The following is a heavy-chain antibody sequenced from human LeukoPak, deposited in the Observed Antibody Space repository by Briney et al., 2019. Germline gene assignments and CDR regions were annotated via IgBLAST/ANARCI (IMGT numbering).Heavy chain of an antibody. J-gene: IGHJ3*02. D-gene: IGHD3-10*01. CDR3: ARHRDVGILWFGESHAFDAFDI. CDR2: VYSTGTP. Sequence: PSETLSLTCSVSGDSISRRSSYWTWIRQPAGRGLEWIGRVYSTGTPNYNPSLKSRLAMSVDTSKNQFSLKLSSVTAADTAVYYCARHRDVGILWFGESHAFDAFDIWGQGTMVTVSS. V-gene: IGHV4-61*02. CDR1: GDSISRRSSY.